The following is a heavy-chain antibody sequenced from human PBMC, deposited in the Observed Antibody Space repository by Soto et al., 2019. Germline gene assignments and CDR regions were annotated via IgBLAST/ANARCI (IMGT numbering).Heavy chain of an antibody. D-gene: IGHD3-10*01. CDR2: IYYSGST. J-gene: IGHJ6*03. CDR3: ARHLDYYGSGSYYKGRYYYMDV. CDR1: GGSISSYY. V-gene: IGHV4-59*01. Sequence: PSETLSLTCTVSGGSISSYYWSWIRQPPGKGLEWIGYIYYSGSTNYNPSLKSRVTISVDTSKNQFSLKLSSVTAADTAVYYCARHLDYYGSGSYYKGRYYYMDVWGKGTTVTVSS.